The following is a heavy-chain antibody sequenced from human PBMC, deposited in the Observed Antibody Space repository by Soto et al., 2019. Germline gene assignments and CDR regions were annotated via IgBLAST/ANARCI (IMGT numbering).Heavy chain of an antibody. CDR1: GYTFTSYA. CDR3: ARMSCYSLYDS. J-gene: IGHJ4*02. V-gene: IGHV1-3*01. Sequence: QVQLVQSGAEVKKPGASVKVSCKASGYTFTSYAMHWVRRAAGQRLEWMGWINAGNGNIKYSQKFQGRVTITRDTSASTAYMELSSLRSEHMAVYYCARMSCYSLYDSWGQGTLVTVSS. D-gene: IGHD3-3*01. CDR2: INAGNGNI.